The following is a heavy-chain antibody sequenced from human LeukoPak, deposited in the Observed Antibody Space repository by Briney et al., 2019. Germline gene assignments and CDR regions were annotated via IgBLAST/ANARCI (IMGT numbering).Heavy chain of an antibody. CDR2: IKQDGSEK. CDR1: GFTFSSYA. D-gene: IGHD6-19*01. J-gene: IGHJ4*02. Sequence: GGSLRLSCAASGFTFSSYAMSWVRQAPGKGLEWVANIKQDGSEKYYVDSVKGRFTISRDNAKNSLYLQMNSLRAEDTAVYYCARGNGHSSGWLDYWGQGTLVTVSS. CDR3: ARGNGHSSGWLDY. V-gene: IGHV3-7*01.